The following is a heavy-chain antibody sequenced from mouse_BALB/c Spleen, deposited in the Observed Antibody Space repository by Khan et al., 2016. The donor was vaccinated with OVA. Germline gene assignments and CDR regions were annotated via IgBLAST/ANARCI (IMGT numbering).Heavy chain of an antibody. Sequence: QIQLVQSGAELAKPGASVKMSCKASGYTFTSYWMHWVKQRPGQGLEWIGYINPTTDYTEYNQIFKDKATLTADKSSSTAYMQLSSLTSEDSAVYYCLNHGSSSAWFTYWGQGTLVTLSA. CDR2: INPTTDYT. V-gene: IGHV1-7*01. J-gene: IGHJ3*01. D-gene: IGHD1-1*01. CDR1: GYTFTSYW. CDR3: LNHGSSSAWFTY.